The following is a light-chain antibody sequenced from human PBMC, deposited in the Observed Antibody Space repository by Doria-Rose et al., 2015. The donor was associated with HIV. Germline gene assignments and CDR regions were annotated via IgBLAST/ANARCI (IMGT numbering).Light chain of an antibody. CDR2: DGS. CDR3: HQYGTSWT. Sequence: EIVLTQSPGTLSLSPGERATLSRRASQGFSSTYLAWYQQKPGQAPSLLIYDGSTRATGIPDRFSASGSGTDFTLTINRLEPEDFALYYCHQYGTSWTFGQGTKVEI. J-gene: IGKJ1*01. CDR1: QGFSSTY. V-gene: IGKV3-20*01.